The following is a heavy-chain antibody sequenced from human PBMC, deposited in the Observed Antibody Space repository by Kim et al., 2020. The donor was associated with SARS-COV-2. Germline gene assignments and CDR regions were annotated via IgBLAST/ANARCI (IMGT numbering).Heavy chain of an antibody. CDR3: AEYSSNS. J-gene: IGHJ1*01. V-gene: IGHV3-23*01. Sequence: SGGSTYYADSVKGRFTMSRDNSKTTLYLQMNSMRADDTAVYYCAEYSSNSWGQGTLVTVSS. CDR2: SGGST. D-gene: IGHD6-6*01.